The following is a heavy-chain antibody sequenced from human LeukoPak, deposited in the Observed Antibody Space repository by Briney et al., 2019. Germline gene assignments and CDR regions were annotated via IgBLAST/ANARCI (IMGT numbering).Heavy chain of an antibody. CDR2: INIYNGNT. Sequence: ASVKVSCKASGYIFSNYAISWVRQAPGQGLECMGWINIYNGNTNYAQSLQGRVTMTTDTSTSTAYMELMSLRSDDTAVYYCAREYSGRGSGTFDYWGQGTLVTVSS. J-gene: IGHJ4*02. V-gene: IGHV1-18*01. CDR3: AREYSGRGSGTFDY. CDR1: GYIFSNYA. D-gene: IGHD1-26*01.